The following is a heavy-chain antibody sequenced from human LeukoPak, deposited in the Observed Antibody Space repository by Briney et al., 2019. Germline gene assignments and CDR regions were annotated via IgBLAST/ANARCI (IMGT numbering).Heavy chain of an antibody. Sequence: GESLKISCKGSGYSFTSYWIGWVRQMPGKVLEWMGIIYPGDSDTTYSPSFQGQVTISADKSISTAYLQWSSLKASDTAMYYCARRDGYCSSTSCYADYYYGMDVWGQGTTVTVSS. CDR3: ARRDGYCSSTSCYADYYYGMDV. CDR1: GYSFTSYW. D-gene: IGHD2-2*01. V-gene: IGHV5-51*01. CDR2: IYPGDSDT. J-gene: IGHJ6*02.